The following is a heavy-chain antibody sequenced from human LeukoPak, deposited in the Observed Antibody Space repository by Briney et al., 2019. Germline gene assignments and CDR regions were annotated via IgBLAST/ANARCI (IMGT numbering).Heavy chain of an antibody. Sequence: SETLSLTCTVSGYSISSGYYWGRIRQPPGKGLEWIGSIYHSGSTYYNPSLKSRVTISVDTSKNQFSLKLSSVTAADTAVYYCASGIPEDYWGQGTLVTVSS. CDR3: ASGIPEDY. CDR2: IYHSGST. CDR1: GYSISSGYY. D-gene: IGHD1-14*01. J-gene: IGHJ4*02. V-gene: IGHV4-38-2*02.